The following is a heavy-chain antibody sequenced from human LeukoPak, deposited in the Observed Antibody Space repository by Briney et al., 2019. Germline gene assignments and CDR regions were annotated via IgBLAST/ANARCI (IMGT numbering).Heavy chain of an antibody. J-gene: IGHJ4*02. V-gene: IGHV3-21*01. CDR1: GFTFSSYW. D-gene: IGHD6-13*01. CDR3: ARDYGRYSSRRFDY. CDR2: ISSSSSYI. Sequence: GGSLRLSCAASGFTFSSYWMSWVRQAPGKGLEWVSSISSSSSYIYYADSVKGRFTISRDNAKNSLYLQMNSLRAEDTAVYYCARDYGRYSSRRFDYWGQGTLVTVSS.